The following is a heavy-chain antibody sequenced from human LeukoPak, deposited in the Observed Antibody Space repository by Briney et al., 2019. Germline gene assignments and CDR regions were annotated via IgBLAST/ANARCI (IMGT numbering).Heavy chain of an antibody. D-gene: IGHD6-19*01. CDR2: IYYSGST. Sequence: SETLSLTCTVSGGSISSYYWSWIRQPPGKGLERIGYIYYSGSTNYNPSLKSRVTISVDTSKNQFSLKLSSVTAADTAVYYCARVGYSSGWTHRIYYYYIDVWGKGTTVTISS. V-gene: IGHV4-59*01. J-gene: IGHJ6*03. CDR1: GGSISSYY. CDR3: ARVGYSSGWTHRIYYYYIDV.